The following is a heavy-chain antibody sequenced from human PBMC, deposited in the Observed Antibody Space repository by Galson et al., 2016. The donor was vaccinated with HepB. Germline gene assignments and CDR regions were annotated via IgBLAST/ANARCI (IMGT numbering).Heavy chain of an antibody. CDR3: VGGIGWLPDY. Sequence: SLRLSCAGSGITLSAYWMNWVRQAPGKGLEWVANIEQDGSEINYADSVKGRFTISRDNAKNSVFLQMNSLRGEDTAVYYCVGGIGWLPDYWVQGTLVTVSS. D-gene: IGHD6-19*01. J-gene: IGHJ4*02. CDR1: GITLSAYW. CDR2: IEQDGSEI. V-gene: IGHV3-7*02.